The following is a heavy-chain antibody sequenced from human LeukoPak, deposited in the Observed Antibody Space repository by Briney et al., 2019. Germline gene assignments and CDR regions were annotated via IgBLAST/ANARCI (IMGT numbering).Heavy chain of an antibody. CDR3: ARGAGYNYPYYFDY. Sequence: GGSLRLSCAASGFTVSSNYMNWVRQAPGKGLEWVSVIYGGGNIYYADSVKGRFTISRDNSKNTLYLQMNSLRAEDKAVYYCARGAGYNYPYYFDYWGQGTLVTVSS. V-gene: IGHV3-53*01. J-gene: IGHJ4*02. CDR1: GFTVSSNY. CDR2: IYGGGNI. D-gene: IGHD5-24*01.